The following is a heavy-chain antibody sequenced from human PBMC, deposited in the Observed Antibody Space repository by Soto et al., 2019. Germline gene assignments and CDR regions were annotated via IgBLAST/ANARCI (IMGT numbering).Heavy chain of an antibody. V-gene: IGHV3-66*01. Sequence: EVQLVESGGGLVQPGGSLRLSCAASGFTVSSNYMSWVRQAPGKGLEWVSVIYSGGSTYYADSVKGRFTISRDNSKNTLDLQMNSLRAEDTAVYYCARTVGVTGTTLLDYWGQGPLVTVSS. CDR1: GFTVSSNY. CDR2: IYSGGST. D-gene: IGHD1-7*01. CDR3: ARTVGVTGTTLLDY. J-gene: IGHJ4*02.